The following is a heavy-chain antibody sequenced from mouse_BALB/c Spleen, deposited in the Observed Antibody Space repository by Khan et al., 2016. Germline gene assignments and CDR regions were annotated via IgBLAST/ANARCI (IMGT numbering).Heavy chain of an antibody. Sequence: QVQLKQSGPGLVQPSQSLSITCTVSGFSLTSYGVHWVRQSPGKGLEWLGVIWSGGSTDYNAAFISRLGISKDNSKSQVFXKMNSLQANDTAIYYCARKGDGSFYYAMDYWGQGTSVTVSS. V-gene: IGHV2-2*02. D-gene: IGHD2-3*01. CDR3: ARKGDGSFYYAMDY. CDR1: GFSLTSYG. CDR2: IWSGGST. J-gene: IGHJ4*01.